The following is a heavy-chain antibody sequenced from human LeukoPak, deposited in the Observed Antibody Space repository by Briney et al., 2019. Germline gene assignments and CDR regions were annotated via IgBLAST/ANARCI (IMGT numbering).Heavy chain of an antibody. CDR3: ARGMIQLPVVFDD. Sequence: SETLSLTCTVSGGSISSYYWSWIRQPPGKGLEWIGYIYYSGSTNYNPSLKSRVTISVDTSKNQFSLKLSSVTAADTAVYYCARGMIQLPVVFDDWGQGTLVTVSS. CDR2: IYYSGST. D-gene: IGHD5-18*01. V-gene: IGHV4-59*01. J-gene: IGHJ4*02. CDR1: GGSISSYY.